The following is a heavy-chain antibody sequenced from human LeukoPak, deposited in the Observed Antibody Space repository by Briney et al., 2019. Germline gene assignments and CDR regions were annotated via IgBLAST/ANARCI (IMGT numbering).Heavy chain of an antibody. V-gene: IGHV3-9*01. Sequence: GGPLRLSCAPSGFTFDDYAMHWLRHPPEKRLEWVSGITWNSGSIRYAASVKGRFTISRDKDKYSLYLQIESVGAEDTDLYYCGKASSYDSAFNWLDPWGQGTQVTVSS. CDR3: GKASSYDSAFNWLDP. J-gene: IGHJ5*02. D-gene: IGHD3-22*01. CDR1: GFTFDDYA. CDR2: ITWNSGSI.